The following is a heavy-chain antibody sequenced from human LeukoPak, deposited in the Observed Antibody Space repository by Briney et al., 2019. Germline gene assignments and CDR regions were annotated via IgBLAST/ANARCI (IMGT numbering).Heavy chain of an antibody. CDR3: ARDLKSVRAAADWYFDL. CDR2: IYYSGST. Sequence: SETLSLTCTVSGGSISSYYWSWIRQPPGKGLEWIGYIYYSGSTNYNPSLKSRVTISVDTSKNQFSLKLSSVTAADTAVYYCARDLKSVRAAADWYFDLWGRGTLVTVSS. CDR1: GGSISSYY. V-gene: IGHV4-59*01. D-gene: IGHD6-13*01. J-gene: IGHJ2*01.